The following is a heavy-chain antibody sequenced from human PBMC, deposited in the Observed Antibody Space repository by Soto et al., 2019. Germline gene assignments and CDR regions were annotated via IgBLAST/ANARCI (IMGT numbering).Heavy chain of an antibody. J-gene: IGHJ6*02. CDR1: GFTFSSYS. V-gene: IGHV3-48*02. Sequence: EVQLVESGGGLVQPGGSLRLSCAASGFTFSSYSMNWVRQAPGKGLEWVSYISSSSSAIYSADSVKARFTISRDNAKNSLYLQMNSLRDEDTAVYYCARDIMPRLGFYQCGMDVWGQGTTVTVSS. CDR3: ARDIMPRLGFYQCGMDV. CDR2: ISSSSSAI. D-gene: IGHD3-3*02.